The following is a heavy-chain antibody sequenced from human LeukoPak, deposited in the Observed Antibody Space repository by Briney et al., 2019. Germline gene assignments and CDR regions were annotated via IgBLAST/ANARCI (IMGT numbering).Heavy chain of an antibody. J-gene: IGHJ6*02. V-gene: IGHV1-8*01. D-gene: IGHD3-22*01. CDR2: MNPNSGNT. CDR1: GYTFTSYD. CDR3: ARGLYSSYSYGMDV. Sequence: GASVKVSCKAFGYTFTSYDINWVRQATGQGLEWMGWMNPNSGNTGYAQMFQGRVTMTRNTSISTAYMELSSLRSEDTAVYYCARGLYSSYSYGMDVWGQGTTVTVSS.